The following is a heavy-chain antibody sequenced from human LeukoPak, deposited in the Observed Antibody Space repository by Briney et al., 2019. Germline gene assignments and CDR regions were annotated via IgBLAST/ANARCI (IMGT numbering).Heavy chain of an antibody. CDR3: AKYPSYGSGSGSVYSDF. V-gene: IGHV1-69*13. D-gene: IGHD3-10*01. CDR2: IIPIFGTA. Sequence: SVKVSCKASGGTFSSYTISWVRQAPGQGLEWMGGIIPIFGTANYAQKFQGRVTITADESTSTAYMELSSLRSEDTAVYYCAKYPSYGSGSGSVYSDFWGQGTLVTVSS. J-gene: IGHJ4*02. CDR1: GGTFSSYT.